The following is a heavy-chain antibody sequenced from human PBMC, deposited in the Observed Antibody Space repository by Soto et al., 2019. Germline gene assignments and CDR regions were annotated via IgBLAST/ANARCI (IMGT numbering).Heavy chain of an antibody. CDR1: GGSIRSYD. CDR2: IYYSGTT. V-gene: IGHV4-59*01. Sequence: SETLSLTCTVSGGSIRSYDWSWIRQPPGKGLEWIGHIYYSGTTNYNPSLKSRITMSVDTSKNQFSLKLSSVTAADTAVYYCARAVETGGNWFDPWGQGTLVTVSS. D-gene: IGHD1-1*01. CDR3: ARAVETGGNWFDP. J-gene: IGHJ5*02.